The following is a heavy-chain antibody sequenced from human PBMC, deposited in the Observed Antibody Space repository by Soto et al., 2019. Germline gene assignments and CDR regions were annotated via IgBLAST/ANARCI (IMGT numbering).Heavy chain of an antibody. Sequence: QVQLQESGPGLVKPSGTLSLTCAGSGGSISSSYWWSWVPQPPGKGLEWIGEIYHSGSTNYKPSLNRLVTIAVDKSKNQFSMKLSSVTAADTAVYSCSRVSGSYYYGMDVWGQGTTVTVSS. CDR3: SRVSGSYYYGMDV. CDR2: IYHSGST. J-gene: IGHJ6*02. V-gene: IGHV4-4*02. CDR1: GGSISSSYW. D-gene: IGHD3-10*01.